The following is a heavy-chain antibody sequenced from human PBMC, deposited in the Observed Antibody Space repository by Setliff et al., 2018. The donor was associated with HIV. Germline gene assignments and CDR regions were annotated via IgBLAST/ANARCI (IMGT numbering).Heavy chain of an antibody. V-gene: IGHV3-23*01. D-gene: IGHD1-26*01. Sequence: GGSLRLSCAVSGFTFSRYAMSWVRQAPGKGLEWVSGISSTGGTTYYADSVKGRFTISRDNSKNTLFLQVKSLTAEDTALYFCVRDQLRVPERWDFDFWGQGTLVTVSS. CDR1: GFTFSRYA. CDR2: ISSTGGTT. J-gene: IGHJ4*02. CDR3: VRDQLRVPERWDFDF.